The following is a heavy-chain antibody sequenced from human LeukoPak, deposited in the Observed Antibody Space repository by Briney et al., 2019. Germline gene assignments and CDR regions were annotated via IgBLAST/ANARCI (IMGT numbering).Heavy chain of an antibody. CDR3: ARGLRLGSSGYYKRYNWFDP. D-gene: IGHD3-22*01. J-gene: IGHJ5*02. CDR1: GGSFSGYY. Sequence: PSETLSLTCAVYGGSFSGYYWSWIRQPPGKGLEWIGEINHSGSTNYNQSLKSRVTISVDTSKNQFSLKLSSVTAADTAVYYCARGLRLGSSGYYKRYNWFDPWGQGTLVTVSS. V-gene: IGHV4-34*01. CDR2: INHSGST.